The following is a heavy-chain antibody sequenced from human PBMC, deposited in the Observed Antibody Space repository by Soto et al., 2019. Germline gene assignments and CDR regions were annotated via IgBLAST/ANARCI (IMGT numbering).Heavy chain of an antibody. Sequence: GASVKVSCKVSGYTLTELSMHWVRQAPGKGLEWMGGFDPEDGETIYAQKFQGRVTMTEDTSTDTAYMGLSSLRSEDTAVYYCATAYTTSSGYYYGRWFDPWGQGALVTVSS. CDR2: FDPEDGET. V-gene: IGHV1-24*01. CDR3: ATAYTTSSGYYYGRWFDP. CDR1: GYTLTELS. D-gene: IGHD3-22*01. J-gene: IGHJ5*02.